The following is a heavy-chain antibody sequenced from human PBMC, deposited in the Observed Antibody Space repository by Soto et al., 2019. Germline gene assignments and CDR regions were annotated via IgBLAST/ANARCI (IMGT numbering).Heavy chain of an antibody. D-gene: IGHD2-15*01. Sequence: PPESRSLTSTVAGGSVNSGHYDWNWLRQSPGKGLEWIGYIYYSESTNYNSSLKSRLSISIDTSRNQFSLKLTSVTAADTAVYYCARESSLLLPDSRKNIDPCGPGRLVTVSS. J-gene: IGHJ5*01. CDR1: GGSVNSGHYD. CDR3: ARESSLLLPDSRKNIDP. CDR2: IYYSEST. V-gene: IGHV4-61*01.